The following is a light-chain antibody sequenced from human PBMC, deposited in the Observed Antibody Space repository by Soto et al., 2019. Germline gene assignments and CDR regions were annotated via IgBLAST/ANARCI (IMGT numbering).Light chain of an antibody. Sequence: DIQMTKSPSTLSASVGDSVTITCRASQSISSWLAWYQQKPGKAPKLLIYKASSLESGVPSRFSGSGSGTEFTLTISSLQPDDFATYYCQQYNSFALTFGGGTKVEIK. CDR1: QSISSW. CDR2: KAS. V-gene: IGKV1-5*03. J-gene: IGKJ4*02. CDR3: QQYNSFALT.